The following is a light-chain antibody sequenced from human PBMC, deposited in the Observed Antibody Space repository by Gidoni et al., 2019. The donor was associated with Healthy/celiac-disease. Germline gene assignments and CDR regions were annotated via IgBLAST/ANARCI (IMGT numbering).Light chain of an antibody. CDR2: DAS. V-gene: IGKV1-33*01. J-gene: IGKJ4*01. CDR1: QDISNY. CDR3: QQYDNLPLT. Sequence: DIQMTQSPSSLSASVGDRVSITCQASQDISNYLNWYQQKPGKAPKLLIYDASNLETGVPSRFSGSGSGKDFTFTISSLQPEDIATYYGQQYDNLPLTFGGGTKVEIK.